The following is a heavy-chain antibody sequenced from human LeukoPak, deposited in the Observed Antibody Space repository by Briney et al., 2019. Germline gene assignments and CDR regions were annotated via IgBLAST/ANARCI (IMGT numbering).Heavy chain of an antibody. CDR2: ISYDGNYK. D-gene: IGHD4/OR15-4a*01. J-gene: IGHJ4*02. Sequence: GRSLRLSCAASGFTFSSYGMHWVCQAPGKGLEWVAVISYDGNYKYYPDSVKGRFTISRDNSKNTLYLQMNSLRAEDTAVYYCAKDRAAGHDYIFDYWGQGTLVTVSS. CDR3: AKDRAAGHDYIFDY. V-gene: IGHV3-30*18. CDR1: GFTFSSYG.